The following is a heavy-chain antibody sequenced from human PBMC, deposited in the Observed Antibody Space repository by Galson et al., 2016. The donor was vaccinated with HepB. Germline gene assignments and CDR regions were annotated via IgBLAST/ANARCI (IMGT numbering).Heavy chain of an antibody. J-gene: IGHJ6*02. V-gene: IGHV3-15*01. CDR2: IKSKTDGGTA. Sequence: SLRLSCAASGFTFSNAWMSWVRQAPGKGLEWVGRIKSKTDGGTADYAAPVKGRFSIASDDSKNTLYLQINSLKTEDTAVYYCRYGMDVWGQGTTVTVSS. CDR1: GFTFSNAW. CDR3: RYGMDV.